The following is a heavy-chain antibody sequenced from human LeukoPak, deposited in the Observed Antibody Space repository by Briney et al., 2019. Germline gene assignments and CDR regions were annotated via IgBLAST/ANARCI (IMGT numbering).Heavy chain of an antibody. J-gene: IGHJ4*02. Sequence: PGGSLRLSCAASGFTFSTYAMSWVRQAPGTGLEWVSVISGSGGSTYYTDSVKGRFTISRDNSESTLYLQMNSLRAEDTAVYFCAKESSGWYGGWFDFWGQGTLVTVSS. CDR2: ISGSGGST. CDR3: AKESSGWYGGWFDF. V-gene: IGHV3-23*01. CDR1: GFTFSTYA. D-gene: IGHD6-19*01.